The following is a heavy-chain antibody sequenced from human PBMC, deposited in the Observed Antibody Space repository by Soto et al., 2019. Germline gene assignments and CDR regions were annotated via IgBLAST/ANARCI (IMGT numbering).Heavy chain of an antibody. CDR3: ARRDIAAAGTSPFDY. J-gene: IGHJ4*02. CDR1: GGTFSSYT. V-gene: IGHV1-69*02. CDR2: IIPILGIA. Sequence: ASVKVSCKASGGTFSSYTISWVRQAPGQGLEWMGRIIPILGIANYAQKFQGRVTITADKSTSTAYMELSSLRSEDTAVYYCARRDIAAAGTSPFDYWGQGTLVTVSS. D-gene: IGHD6-13*01.